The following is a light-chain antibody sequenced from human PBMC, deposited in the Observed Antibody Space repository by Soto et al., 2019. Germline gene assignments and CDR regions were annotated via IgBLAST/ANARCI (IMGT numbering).Light chain of an antibody. CDR1: SSDVGTYNL. Sequence: QSALTQPASVSGSPGQSITISCTGPSSDVGTYNLVSWYQQHPDKAPKVILYEGTKRPSGVSPRFSGSQSGNTASLTISGLLAEDEADYYCSSYAGSRTYVFGTGTKLTVL. CDR2: EGT. CDR3: SSYAGSRTYV. V-gene: IGLV2-23*01. J-gene: IGLJ1*01.